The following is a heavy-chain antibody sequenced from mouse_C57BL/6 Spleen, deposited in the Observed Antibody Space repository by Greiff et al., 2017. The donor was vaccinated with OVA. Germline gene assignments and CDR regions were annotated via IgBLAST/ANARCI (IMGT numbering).Heavy chain of an antibody. J-gene: IGHJ1*03. CDR1: GFTFSSYA. Sequence: DVMLVESGGGLVKPGGSLKLSCAASGFTFSSYAMSWVRQTPEKRLEWVATISDGGSYTYYPDNVKGRFTISRDNAKNNLYLQMSHLKSEDTAMYYCARVTTGSYWYFDVWGTGTTVTVSS. D-gene: IGHD2-12*01. V-gene: IGHV5-4*03. CDR2: ISDGGSYT. CDR3: ARVTTGSYWYFDV.